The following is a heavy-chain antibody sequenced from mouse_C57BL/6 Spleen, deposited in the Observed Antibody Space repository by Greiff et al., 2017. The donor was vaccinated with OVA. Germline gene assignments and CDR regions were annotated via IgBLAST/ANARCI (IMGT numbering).Heavy chain of an antibody. CDR2: IYPGSGNT. V-gene: IGHV1-76*01. CDR3: AKDGWGYAKDY. CDR1: GYTFTDYY. Sequence: QVQLKESGAELVRPGASVKLSCKASGYTFTDYYINWVEQRPGQGLEWIARIYPGSGNTYYNEKFKGKATLTAEKSSSTAYMQLSSLTSEDSAVYFCAKDGWGYAKDYWGQGTSVTVSS. D-gene: IGHD1-1*02. J-gene: IGHJ4*01.